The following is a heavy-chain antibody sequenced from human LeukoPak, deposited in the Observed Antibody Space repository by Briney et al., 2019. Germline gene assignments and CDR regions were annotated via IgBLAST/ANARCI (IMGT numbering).Heavy chain of an antibody. CDR2: TYYRSKWYN. CDR3: ARGGYSSGTNWFDP. D-gene: IGHD6-19*01. V-gene: IGHV6-1*01. J-gene: IGHJ5*02. CDR1: GDSVSSNSAA. Sequence: SQTLSLTCAISGDSVSSNSAAWNWIRQSPSRGLEWLGRTYYRSKWYNDYAVSVKSRITINPDTSKNQFSLQLNSVTAADTAVYYCARGGYSSGTNWFDPWGQGTLVTVSS.